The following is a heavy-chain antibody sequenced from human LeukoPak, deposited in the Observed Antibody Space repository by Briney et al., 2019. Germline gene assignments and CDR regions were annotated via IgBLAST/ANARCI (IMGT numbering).Heavy chain of an antibody. D-gene: IGHD6-6*01. CDR1: GYTFTSYG. CDR3: ARFKSSSSEYLQH. Sequence: ASVKVSCKASGYTFTSYGISWVRQAPGQGLEWMGWISAYNGNTNYAQKLQGRVTMTRDTSTSTVYMELSSLRSEDTAVYYCARFKSSSSEYLQHWGQGTLVTVSS. V-gene: IGHV1-18*01. J-gene: IGHJ1*01. CDR2: ISAYNGNT.